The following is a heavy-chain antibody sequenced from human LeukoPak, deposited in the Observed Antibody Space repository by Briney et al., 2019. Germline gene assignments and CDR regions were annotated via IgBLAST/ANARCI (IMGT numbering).Heavy chain of an antibody. J-gene: IGHJ6*03. CDR3: ARSLRVRGVPDYMDV. V-gene: IGHV3-53*01. D-gene: IGHD3-10*01. Sequence: GGSLRLSCAASGFTVSSNYMTWVRQAPGKGLEWVSVIYKNAITYHADTVKGRFTISRDNAKNMLYLQMNSLRADDTAVYYCARSLRVRGVPDYMDVWGKGTTVVISS. CDR1: GFTVSSNY. CDR2: IYKNAIT.